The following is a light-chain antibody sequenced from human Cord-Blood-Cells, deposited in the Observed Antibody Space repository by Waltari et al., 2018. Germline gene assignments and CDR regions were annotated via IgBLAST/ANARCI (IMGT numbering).Light chain of an antibody. J-gene: IGLJ3*02. CDR3: QSYDSSLSGWV. V-gene: IGLV1-40*01. CDR1: SPNLRAGSY. Sequence: QSVLPQPPSVSAAPGPTVPLSCTGSSPNLRAGSYVPWYQQLPATAPKLLIYGNRKRPSGVPDRFSGSKSGTSASLAITGLQAEDEADYYCQSYDSSLSGWVFGGGTKLTVL. CDR2: GNR.